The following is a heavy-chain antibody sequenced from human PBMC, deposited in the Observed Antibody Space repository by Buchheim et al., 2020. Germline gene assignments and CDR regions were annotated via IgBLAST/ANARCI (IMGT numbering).Heavy chain of an antibody. CDR1: GDSMSSHDW. CDR3: ARNGYYNMDV. CDR2: IHHGGST. Sequence: QVQLQESGPGLVKPSGTLSLTCDVSGDSMSSHDWWSWARQPPGKGLEWIGEIHHGGSTNYSPSLKGRVTISVDKSKNHFSLKLSSVTAADTAVYYWARNGYYNMDVWGQGTT. D-gene: IGHD2-8*01. J-gene: IGHJ6*02. V-gene: IGHV4-4*02.